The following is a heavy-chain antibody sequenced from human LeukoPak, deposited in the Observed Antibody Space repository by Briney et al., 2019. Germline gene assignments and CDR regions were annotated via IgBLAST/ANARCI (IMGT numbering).Heavy chain of an antibody. CDR3: ARTTEGGYTYDYFYYYYMDV. CDR1: GGSISSYY. V-gene: IGHV4-59*01. CDR2: IYYSGST. D-gene: IGHD5-18*01. Sequence: AETLSLTCTVSGGSISSYYWSWIRQPPGKGLEWIGYIYYSGSTNYNPSLKSRVTISVNMSKNQFSLRLSSVTAADTAVYYCARTTEGGYTYDYFYYYYMDVWGKGTTVTISS. J-gene: IGHJ6*03.